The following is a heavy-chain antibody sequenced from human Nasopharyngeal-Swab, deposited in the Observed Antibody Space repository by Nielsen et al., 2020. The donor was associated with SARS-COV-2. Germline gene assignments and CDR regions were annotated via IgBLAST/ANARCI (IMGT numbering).Heavy chain of an antibody. CDR1: GWSFSGFY. V-gene: IGHV3-15*01. J-gene: IGHJ4*02. D-gene: IGHD3-16*02. Sequence: GGPLRLSFDVSGWSFSGFYWPWPRQAPGKGQKWVGRIRSKTDGRTTDYAAPVKGRFTISRDDSKNTLYLQMNSLKTEDTAVYYCTTDRHYDYVWGSYRYPDYWGQGTLVTVSS. CDR3: TTDRHYDYVWGSYRYPDY. CDR2: IRSKTDGRTT.